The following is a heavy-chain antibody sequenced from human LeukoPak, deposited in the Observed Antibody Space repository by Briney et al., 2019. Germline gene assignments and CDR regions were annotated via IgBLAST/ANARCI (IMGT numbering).Heavy chain of an antibody. CDR2: IIPIFGTA. V-gene: IGHV1-69*13. CDR3: ARDVVVVAAPSGAFDI. Sequence: ASVRVSCKASGGTFSTYAISSVREAPGQGLECMGGIIPIFGTANYAQKFQGRVTITADESTSTAYMELSSLRSEDTAVYYCARDVVVVAAPSGAFDIWGQGTMVTVSS. D-gene: IGHD2-15*01. J-gene: IGHJ3*02. CDR1: GGTFSTYA.